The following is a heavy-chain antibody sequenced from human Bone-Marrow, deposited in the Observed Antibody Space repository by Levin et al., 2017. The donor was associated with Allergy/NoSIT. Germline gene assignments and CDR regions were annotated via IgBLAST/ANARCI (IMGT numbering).Heavy chain of an antibody. CDR3: ARDQSGDSDIPFDI. CDR2: IYYTGST. CDR1: GFSISGGHY. D-gene: IGHD4-17*01. J-gene: IGHJ3*02. V-gene: IGHV4-38-2*02. Sequence: SETLSLTCNVSGFSISGGHYWGWVRQPPGKGLEWIASIYYTGSTYYNLSLKSRVTISIDTSKNQFSLRLTSVTAADTSIYYCARDQSGDSDIPFDIWGQGTMVTVSS.